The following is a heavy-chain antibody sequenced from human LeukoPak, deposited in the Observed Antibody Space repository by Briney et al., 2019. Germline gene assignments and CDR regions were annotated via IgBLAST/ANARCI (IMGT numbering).Heavy chain of an antibody. Sequence: ASVKVSCKASGYTFTSYGISWVRQAPGQGLEWMGWISAYNGNTNYAQKLQGRVTTTTDTSTSTAYMELRSLRSDDTAVYYCARENRYSGSYYSINWFDPWGQGTLVTVSS. CDR1: GYTFTSYG. J-gene: IGHJ5*02. V-gene: IGHV1-18*01. CDR3: ARENRYSGSYYSINWFDP. CDR2: ISAYNGNT. D-gene: IGHD1-26*01.